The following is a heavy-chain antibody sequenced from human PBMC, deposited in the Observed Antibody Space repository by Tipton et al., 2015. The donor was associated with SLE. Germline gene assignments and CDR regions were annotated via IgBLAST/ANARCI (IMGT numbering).Heavy chain of an antibody. J-gene: IGHJ3*02. D-gene: IGHD7-27*01. CDR1: GYTFTSYG. V-gene: IGHV1-18*01. CDR3: ARDGTGDKRGFDAFDI. Sequence: QSGPEVKKPGSPVKVSCKASGYTFTSYGIGWVRQAPGQGLEWMGWISAYNGNTNYAQKLQGRVTMTTDTSTSTAYMELRSLRSDDTAVYYCARDGTGDKRGFDAFDIWGQGTMVTVSS. CDR2: ISAYNGNT.